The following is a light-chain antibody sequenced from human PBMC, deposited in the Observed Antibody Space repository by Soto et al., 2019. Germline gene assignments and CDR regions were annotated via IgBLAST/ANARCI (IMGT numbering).Light chain of an antibody. Sequence: QSALTQPASVSGSPGQSITISCAGTRSDIGTYNFVSWYQQHPGKAPKLIIYDVSDRPSGISNRFSASKSGNTASLTISGLQAGDEADYYCTSFSSTSTPWVFGGGTKLTVL. J-gene: IGLJ3*02. V-gene: IGLV2-14*03. CDR3: TSFSSTSTPWV. CDR2: DVS. CDR1: RSDIGTYNF.